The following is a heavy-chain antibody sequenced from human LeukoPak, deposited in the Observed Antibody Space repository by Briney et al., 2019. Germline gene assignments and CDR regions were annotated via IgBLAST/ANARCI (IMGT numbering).Heavy chain of an antibody. CDR1: GFTFSSFA. V-gene: IGHV3-23*01. CDR3: VGEWSPEGGIEAGGLHY. D-gene: IGHD2-8*01. J-gene: IGHJ4*02. CDR2: ISDSGGTT. Sequence: PGGSLRLSCAVSGFTFSSFAMSWVRQAAGKGLEWVSVISDSGGTTFYADSVKGRFTISRDSSMGTIYLFMHNLRVDDTATYYCVGEWSPEGGIEAGGLHYGGQGTLVIVSS.